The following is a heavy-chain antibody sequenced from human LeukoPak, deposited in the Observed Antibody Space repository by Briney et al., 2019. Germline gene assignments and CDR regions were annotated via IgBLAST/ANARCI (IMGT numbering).Heavy chain of an antibody. J-gene: IGHJ4*02. D-gene: IGHD3-22*01. CDR1: GFTFSSYA. CDR3: AIAYYYDSSDLN. V-gene: IGHV3-23*01. CDR2: ISGSGGSA. Sequence: GSLRLSCAASGFTFSSYAMSWVRQAPGKGLEWVSAISGSGGSAYYADSVKGRFTISRDNSKNTLYLQMNSLRAEDTAVHYCAIAYYYDSSDLNWGQGTLVTVSS.